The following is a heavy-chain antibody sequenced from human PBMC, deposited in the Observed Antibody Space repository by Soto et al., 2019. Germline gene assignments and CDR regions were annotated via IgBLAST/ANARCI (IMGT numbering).Heavy chain of an antibody. J-gene: IGHJ4*02. D-gene: IGHD1-26*01. CDR2: IYNAGNT. CDR1: GFTVSSNF. Sequence: GGSLRLSCAASGFTVSSNFMAWVRQPPGKGLEWVSVIYNAGNTYHVDSVKGRFTISRDNSKNTLYLQMNSLRAEDTAVYYCATAVRRSGSYEYWGQGTLVTVSS. CDR3: ATAVRRSGSYEY. V-gene: IGHV3-53*01.